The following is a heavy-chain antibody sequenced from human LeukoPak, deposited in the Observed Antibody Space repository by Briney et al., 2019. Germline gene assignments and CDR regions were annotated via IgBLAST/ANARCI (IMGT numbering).Heavy chain of an antibody. CDR3: ARDIVVVPAARHYYYYYMDV. Sequence: SQTLSLTCTGSGGSISSYYRSWIRQPAGEGLEWIGRIYTSGSTNYNPSLKSRVTMSVDTSKNQFSLKLSSVTAADTAVYYCARDIVVVPAARHYYYYYMDVWGKGTTVTVSS. D-gene: IGHD2-2*01. CDR2: IYTSGST. V-gene: IGHV4-4*07. J-gene: IGHJ6*03. CDR1: GGSISSYY.